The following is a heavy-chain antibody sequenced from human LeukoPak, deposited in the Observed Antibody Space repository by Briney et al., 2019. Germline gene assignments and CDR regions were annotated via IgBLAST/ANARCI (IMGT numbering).Heavy chain of an antibody. CDR2: IKQDGREK. CDR1: GFTFSVYW. Sequence: HSGGSLRLSCAASGFTFSVYWMSWVRQAPGKGLEWVANIKQDGREKYYVDSVKGRFTISRDNAKNSLYLQMNSLRAEDTAVYYCARCQGWMVLTPGGMDVWGQGTTVTVSS. D-gene: IGHD4/OR15-4a*01. J-gene: IGHJ6*02. CDR3: ARCQGWMVLTPGGMDV. V-gene: IGHV3-7*01.